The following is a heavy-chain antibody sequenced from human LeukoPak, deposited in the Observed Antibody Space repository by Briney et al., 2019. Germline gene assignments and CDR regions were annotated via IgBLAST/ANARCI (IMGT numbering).Heavy chain of an antibody. Sequence: GESLKISCKGSGYSFTNQWIGWVRQMPGKGLEWMGIIYPADSDTRYSPSFQGQVTISADKSISTAYLQWRSLRASDTAMYYCARLYNSGWYSDYWGQGTLVTVSS. CDR3: ARLYNSGWYSDY. D-gene: IGHD6-19*01. CDR2: IYPADSDT. V-gene: IGHV5-51*01. J-gene: IGHJ4*02. CDR1: GYSFTNQW.